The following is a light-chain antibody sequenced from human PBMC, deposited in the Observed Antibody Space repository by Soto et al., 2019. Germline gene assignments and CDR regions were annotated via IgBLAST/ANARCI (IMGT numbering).Light chain of an antibody. CDR2: EVT. J-gene: IGLJ1*01. V-gene: IGLV2-8*01. CDR1: SSDVGANNY. Sequence: QSALTQPPSASGSPGQSVTISGTGTSSDVGANNYVSWYQQHPGKAPKLMIYEVTKRPSGVPDRFSGSKSGNTASLTVSGLQAEDEADYYCSSYAGANRVFGTGTKVTVL. CDR3: SSYAGANRV.